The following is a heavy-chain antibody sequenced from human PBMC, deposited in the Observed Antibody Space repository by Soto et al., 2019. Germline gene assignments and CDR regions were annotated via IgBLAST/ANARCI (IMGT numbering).Heavy chain of an antibody. CDR3: AKDKGVYYDFWSGYSPRGWFDP. J-gene: IGHJ5*02. CDR2: ISGSGGST. D-gene: IGHD3-3*01. Sequence: GSLRLSCAASGFTFSSYAMTWVRQAPGKGLEWVSAISGSGGSTYYADSVKGRFTISRDNSKNTLYLQMNSLRAEDTAVYYCAKDKGVYYDFWSGYSPRGWFDPWGQGTLVNVSS. V-gene: IGHV3-23*01. CDR1: GFTFSSYA.